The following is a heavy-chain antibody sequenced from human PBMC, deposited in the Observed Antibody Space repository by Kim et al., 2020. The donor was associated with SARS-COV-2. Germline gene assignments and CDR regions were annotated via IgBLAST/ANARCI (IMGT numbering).Heavy chain of an antibody. D-gene: IGHD1-26*01. V-gene: IGHV3-73*01. Sequence: GGSLRLSCAASGFTLSDFVMHWVRQAPGKGLEWVGRIRSNANNYATAYGVSVKGRISISRDDSKHTAHLQMKSLKTEDTAVYYCTTYSGRFSDLFDYWGRGTLVSVPS. CDR3: TTYSGRFSDLFDY. J-gene: IGHJ4*02. CDR1: GFTLSDFV. CDR2: IRSNANNYAT.